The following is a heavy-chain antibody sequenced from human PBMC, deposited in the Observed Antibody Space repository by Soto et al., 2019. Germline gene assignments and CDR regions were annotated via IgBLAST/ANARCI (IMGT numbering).Heavy chain of an antibody. CDR1: GGTFSSYA. J-gene: IGHJ4*02. V-gene: IGHV1-69*13. CDR2: IIPIFGTA. CDR3: ARDSVGLRLGELSPYYFDY. Sequence: SVKVSCKASGGTFSSYAISWVRQAPGQGLEWMGGIIPIFGTANYAQKFQGRVTITADESTSTAYMELSSLRSEDTAVYYCARDSVGLRLGELSPYYFDYWGQGTLVTVSS. D-gene: IGHD3-16*02.